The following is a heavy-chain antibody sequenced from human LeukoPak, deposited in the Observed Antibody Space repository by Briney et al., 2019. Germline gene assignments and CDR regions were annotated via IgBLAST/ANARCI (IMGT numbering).Heavy chain of an antibody. CDR3: ARIGLGYDFAGHNTPEYYYYYMDV. Sequence: SETLSLTCTVSGGSISSSSYYWGWIRQPPGKGLEWIGSIYYSGSTYYNPSLKSRVTISVDTSKNQFSLKLSSVTAADTAVYYCARIGLGYDFAGHNTPEYYYYYMDVWGKGTTVTVSS. V-gene: IGHV4-39*07. CDR2: IYYSGST. J-gene: IGHJ6*03. D-gene: IGHD5-12*01. CDR1: GGSISSSSYY.